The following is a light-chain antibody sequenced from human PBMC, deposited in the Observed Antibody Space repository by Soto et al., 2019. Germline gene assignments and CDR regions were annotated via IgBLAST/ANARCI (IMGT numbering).Light chain of an antibody. V-gene: IGKV1-12*01. CDR1: QGISSW. Sequence: DIQMTQSPSSVSASVGDRVTITCRASQGISSWLCWYQQKPGKAPKLLIYAASSLQSGDPSRFSGSGSGTDFTLTISSLQPEDFATYYGQHANSFPITGGQGTRLEIK. J-gene: IGKJ5*01. CDR3: QHANSFPIT. CDR2: AAS.